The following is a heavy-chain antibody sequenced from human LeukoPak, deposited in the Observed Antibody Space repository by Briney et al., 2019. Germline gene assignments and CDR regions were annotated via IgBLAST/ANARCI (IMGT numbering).Heavy chain of an antibody. CDR3: ARREGSSGYY. Sequence: PSETLSLTCTVSGGSISSSSYYWGWIRQPPGKGLEWIGSIYYSGSTYYNPSLKSRVTISVDTSKNQFSLKLSSVTAADTAVYYCARREGSSGYYWGQGTLVTVPS. CDR2: IYYSGST. J-gene: IGHJ4*02. V-gene: IGHV4-39*01. CDR1: GGSISSSSYY. D-gene: IGHD3-22*01.